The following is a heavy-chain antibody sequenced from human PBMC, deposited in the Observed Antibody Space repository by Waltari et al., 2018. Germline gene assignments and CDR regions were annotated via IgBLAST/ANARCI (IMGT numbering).Heavy chain of an antibody. Sequence: QVQLRESGPGLAKPSETLSLPCVISGDSLSSHLFWGWIRQSPEKGLEWIGNIYYSGVAYYSPFLKSRVFISIDKPRRQFSLKLTSVTAADTAVYYCARVLTTGTVAFDIWGQGTLVTVSS. CDR3: ARVLTTGTVAFDI. CDR2: IYYSGVA. D-gene: IGHD1-7*01. V-gene: IGHV4-38-2*01. CDR1: GDSLSSHLF. J-gene: IGHJ3*02.